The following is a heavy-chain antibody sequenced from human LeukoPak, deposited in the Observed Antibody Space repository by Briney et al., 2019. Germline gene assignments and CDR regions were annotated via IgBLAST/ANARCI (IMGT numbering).Heavy chain of an antibody. V-gene: IGHV3-23*01. CDR3: AKRVAAAGRTYYFDY. Sequence: GGSLRLSCEASGFTFSSHAMSWVRQAPGKGLEWVSVIGTGTTNTYYADSVKGRFTISRDNSKNTVYLQMSSLRPEDTAVYYCAKRVAAAGRTYYFDYWGQGTPVIVSS. D-gene: IGHD6-13*01. CDR1: GFTFSSHA. J-gene: IGHJ4*02. CDR2: IGTGTTNT.